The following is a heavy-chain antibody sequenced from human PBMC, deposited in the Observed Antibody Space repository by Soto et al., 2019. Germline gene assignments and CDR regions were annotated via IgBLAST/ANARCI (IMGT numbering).Heavy chain of an antibody. D-gene: IGHD2-2*01. CDR3: AKEGTTSPNNWFHP. V-gene: IGHV3-23*01. CDR1: GFTFSNYA. J-gene: IGHJ5*02. CDR2: LSDGGGST. Sequence: PGGSLRLSCAASGFTFSNYAMSWVCQAPGKGLEWVSGLSDGGGSTFYADSVKGLFTISRDNAKNTLYLQMSSLRAEDTAVYYCAKEGTTSPNNWFHPWGQGTLVTVSS.